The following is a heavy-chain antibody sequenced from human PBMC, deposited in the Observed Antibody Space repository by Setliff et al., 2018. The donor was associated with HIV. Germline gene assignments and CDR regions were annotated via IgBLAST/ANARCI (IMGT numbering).Heavy chain of an antibody. J-gene: IGHJ5*02. Sequence: PWGTLSLTCAVYGGSFRGYYGSWIRQPPGKGLEWVGEINHSGSTNYNPALKSRFTISVDKSNTHISLKLSSVTAADTAVYYCARAAAFYYILTGPKPRYNGFDPWGQGTLVTVSS. V-gene: IGHV4-34*01. CDR2: INHSGST. CDR3: ARAAAFYYILTGPKPRYNGFDP. D-gene: IGHD3-9*01. CDR1: GGSFRGYY.